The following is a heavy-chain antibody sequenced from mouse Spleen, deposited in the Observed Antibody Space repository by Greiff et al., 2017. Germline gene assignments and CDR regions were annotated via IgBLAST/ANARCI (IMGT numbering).Heavy chain of an antibody. CDR1: GFSLTSYG. Sequence: VKLMESGPGLVAPSQSLSITCTVSGFSLTSYGVHWVRQPPGKGLEWLVVIWSDGSTTYNSALKSRLSISKDNSKSQVFLKMNSLQTDDTAMYYCARNFPSSLLRYAMDYWGQGTSVTVSS. V-gene: IGHV2-6*02. CDR2: IWSDGST. CDR3: ARNFPSSLLRYAMDY. J-gene: IGHJ4*01. D-gene: IGHD1-2*01.